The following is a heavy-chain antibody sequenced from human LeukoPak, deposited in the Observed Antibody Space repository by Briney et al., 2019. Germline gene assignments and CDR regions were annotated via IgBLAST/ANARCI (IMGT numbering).Heavy chain of an antibody. Sequence: TGGSLRLSCAASGFTFMSSWMHWVRQAPGKGLVWVSRINSDGSSTIYADSVKGRITISRDNARNTLYVQMNSLRAEDTALYYCARGREGNFDYWGQGTLVTVSS. CDR1: GFTFMSSW. CDR2: INSDGSST. J-gene: IGHJ4*02. V-gene: IGHV3-74*01. CDR3: ARGREGNFDY. D-gene: IGHD3-10*01.